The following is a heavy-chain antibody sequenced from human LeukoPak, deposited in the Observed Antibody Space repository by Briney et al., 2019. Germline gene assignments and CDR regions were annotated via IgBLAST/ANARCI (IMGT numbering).Heavy chain of an antibody. J-gene: IGHJ4*02. CDR2: INPNSGET. Sequence: ASVKVSCKTSGYTFTDYYIHWVRQAPGQGLEWMGWINPNSGETNSAQRFQGRVTMTGDTSISTAYMELRRVTSDDTAVYYCARDRDYSNTERGFDYWGQGTLVTVSS. CDR1: GYTFTDYY. CDR3: ARDRDYSNTERGFDY. D-gene: IGHD4-11*01. V-gene: IGHV1-2*02.